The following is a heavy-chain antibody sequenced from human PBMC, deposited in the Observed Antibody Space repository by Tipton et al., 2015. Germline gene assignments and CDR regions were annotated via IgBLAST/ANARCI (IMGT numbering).Heavy chain of an antibody. J-gene: IGHJ4*02. V-gene: IGHV4-38-2*01. D-gene: IGHD3-9*01. CDR1: GYSISSGYY. CDR3: ACQDYDILTRDYQTVDY. CDR2: FFHSGNT. Sequence: TLSLTCDVSGYSISSGYYWSRIRQPPGKGLEWIGSFFHSGNTFHNPSLRSRVIISVDTSKNQISLTVTSVTAADTAVYYCACQDYDILTRDYQTVDYWGQGTLVTVSS.